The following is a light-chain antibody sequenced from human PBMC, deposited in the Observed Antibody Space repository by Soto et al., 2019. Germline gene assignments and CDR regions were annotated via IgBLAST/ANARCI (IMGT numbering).Light chain of an antibody. CDR1: SSDIGSDYM. V-gene: IGLV2-23*01. J-gene: IGLJ2*01. CDR2: EGA. CDR3: CTFAPSVNFVV. Sequence: QSVLTQPASVSGSPGQSITISCTGTSSDIGSDYMVSWYQLHPGKAPKVIIYEGARRPSGVSSRFSVSKSDNTASLTISGLQAEDEADYYCCTFAPSVNFVVFGGGTKLTVL.